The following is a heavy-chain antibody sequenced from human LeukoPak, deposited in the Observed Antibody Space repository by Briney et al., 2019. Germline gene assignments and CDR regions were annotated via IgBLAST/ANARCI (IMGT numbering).Heavy chain of an antibody. Sequence: SQTLSLTCTVSGGSISSGGYYWSWIRPHPGKGLEWIGYIYYSGNTYYNPSLKSRVTISVDTSKNQFSLNLSSVTAADTAVYYCARGVMPHASFDWFDPWGQGTLVTVSS. CDR1: GGSISSGGYY. CDR2: IYYSGNT. J-gene: IGHJ5*02. D-gene: IGHD2-8*01. V-gene: IGHV4-31*03. CDR3: ARGVMPHASFDWFDP.